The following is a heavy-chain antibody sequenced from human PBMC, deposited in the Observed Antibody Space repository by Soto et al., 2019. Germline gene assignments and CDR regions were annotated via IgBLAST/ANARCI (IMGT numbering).Heavy chain of an antibody. D-gene: IGHD2-21*02. Sequence: SGPTLVSAAQTLTLTCTFSGSSVRISGMCVSWIRQPPGKALEWLARIDWHDDKYYSTSLKTRRTISKDTSKNQVVLTMTNMDPVDTATYYCAGVVVTDFYYYGMD. CDR2: IDWHDDK. CDR3: AGVVVTDFYYYGMD. J-gene: IGHJ6*01. V-gene: IGHV2-70*11. CDR1: GSSVRISGMC.